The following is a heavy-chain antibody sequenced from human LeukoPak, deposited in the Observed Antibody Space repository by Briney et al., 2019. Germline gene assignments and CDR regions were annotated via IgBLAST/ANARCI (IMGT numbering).Heavy chain of an antibody. CDR3: ARFGGAFDY. CDR2: IYYSGST. J-gene: IGHJ4*02. Sequence: SETLSLTCTVSGGSISSYYWSWIRQPPGKGLEWIGYIYYSGSTNYNPSLKSRVTISVDTSKNQFSLKLSSVTAVDTAVYYCARFGGAFDYWGQGTLVTVSS. V-gene: IGHV4-59*01. CDR1: GGSISSYY. D-gene: IGHD3-10*01.